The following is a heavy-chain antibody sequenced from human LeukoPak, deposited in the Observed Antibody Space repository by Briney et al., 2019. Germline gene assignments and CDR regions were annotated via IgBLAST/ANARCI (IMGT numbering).Heavy chain of an antibody. CDR1: GGSISSSNW. D-gene: IGHD6-6*01. J-gene: IGHJ5*02. CDR2: IYHSGST. CDR3: ARSNIAARPGDWFDP. Sequence: SETLSLTCAVSGGSISSSNWWSWVRQPPGKGLEWIGYIYHSGSTYYNPSLKSRVTISVDRSKNQFSLKLSSVTAADTAVYYCARSNIAARPGDWFDPWGQGTLVTVSS. V-gene: IGHV4-4*02.